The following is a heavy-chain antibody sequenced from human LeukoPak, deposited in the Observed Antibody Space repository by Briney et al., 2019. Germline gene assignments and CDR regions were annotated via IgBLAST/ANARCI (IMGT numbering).Heavy chain of an antibody. D-gene: IGHD6-19*01. CDR1: GGSISSYY. Sequence: PSETLSLTCTVSGGSISSYYWSWIRQPPGKGLEWIGEIYHSGSTNYNPSLKSRVTISVDKSKNQFSLKLSSVTAAGTAVYYCAREYTLYRSGWFLDYWGQGTVVAVSS. V-gene: IGHV4-59*12. J-gene: IGHJ4*02. CDR3: AREYTLYRSGWFLDY. CDR2: IYHSGST.